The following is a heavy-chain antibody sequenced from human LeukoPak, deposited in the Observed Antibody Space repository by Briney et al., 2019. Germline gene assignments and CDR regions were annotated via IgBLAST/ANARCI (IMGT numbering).Heavy chain of an antibody. V-gene: IGHV4-38-2*02. CDR1: GYSISSGYY. J-gene: IGHJ5*02. Sequence: SETLSLTCTVSGYSISSGYYWGWIRQPPGKWLEWIGEINHSGSTNYNPSLKSRVTISVDTSKNQFSLKLSSVTAADTAVYYCAGLIWHSSSVGCWFDPWGQGTLVTVSS. D-gene: IGHD6-13*01. CDR3: AGLIWHSSSVGCWFDP. CDR2: INHSGST.